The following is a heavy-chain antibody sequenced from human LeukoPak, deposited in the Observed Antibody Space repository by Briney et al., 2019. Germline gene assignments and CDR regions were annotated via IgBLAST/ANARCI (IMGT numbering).Heavy chain of an antibody. Sequence: PSETLSLTCAVYGGSFSGYYWSWIRQPPGKGLEWIGEINHSGSTNYNPSLKSRVTISVDSSKNQFSLKLSSVTAADTAVYYCARYSCSSTSCYTRGLDYWGQGTLVTVSS. D-gene: IGHD2-2*02. J-gene: IGHJ4*02. CDR1: GGSFSGYY. V-gene: IGHV4-34*01. CDR3: ARYSCSSTSCYTRGLDY. CDR2: INHSGST.